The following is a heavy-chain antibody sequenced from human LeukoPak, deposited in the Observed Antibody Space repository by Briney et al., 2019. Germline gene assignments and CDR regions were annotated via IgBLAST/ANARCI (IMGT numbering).Heavy chain of an antibody. V-gene: IGHV4-39*02. CDR1: GGSISSSSYY. D-gene: IGHD2-2*01. J-gene: IGHJ5*02. CDR2: IYYSGST. CDR3: ARDDCSSTSCPYNWFDP. Sequence: PSETLSPTCTVSGGSISSSSYYWGWIRQPPGKGLEWIGSIYYSGSTYYNPSLKSRVTISVDTSKNQFSLKLSSVTAADTAVYYCARDDCSSTSCPYNWFDPWGQGTLVTVSS.